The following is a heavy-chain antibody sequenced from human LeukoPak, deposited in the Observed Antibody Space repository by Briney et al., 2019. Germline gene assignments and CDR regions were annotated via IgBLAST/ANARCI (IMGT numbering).Heavy chain of an antibody. D-gene: IGHD6-19*01. CDR1: GFTFSNAW. CDR2: IKSKTDGGTT. J-gene: IGHJ4*02. Sequence: GGSLRLSCAASGFTFSNAWMSWVRQAPGKGLEWVGRIKSKTDGGTTDYAAPVKGRFTISRDDSKNTLYLQMNSLKTEDTAVYYCTTEIRQWRAFDYWGQGTLVTVSS. CDR3: TTEIRQWRAFDY. V-gene: IGHV3-15*01.